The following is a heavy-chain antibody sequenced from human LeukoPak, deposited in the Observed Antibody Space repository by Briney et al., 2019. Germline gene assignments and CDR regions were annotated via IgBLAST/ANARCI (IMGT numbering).Heavy chain of an antibody. D-gene: IGHD2-2*01. J-gene: IGHJ4*02. V-gene: IGHV1-2*02. Sequence: ASVKVSCTASGYTFTGYYIHWVRQAPGQGLEWMGWINPNSGGINFAQKFQGRVTMTRDTSISTAYMELRGLTPDDTAVYYCARDGVVVPAALDYWGQGTLVTVSS. CDR3: ARDGVVVPAALDY. CDR1: GYTFTGYY. CDR2: INPNSGGI.